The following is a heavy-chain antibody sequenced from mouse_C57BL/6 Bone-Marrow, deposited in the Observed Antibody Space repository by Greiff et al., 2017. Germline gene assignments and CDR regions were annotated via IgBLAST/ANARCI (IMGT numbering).Heavy chain of an antibody. D-gene: IGHD3-2*02. CDR1: GYTFTSYW. CDR2: IYPSDSET. CDR3: ARQLRLRLSY. J-gene: IGHJ2*01. V-gene: IGHV1-61*01. Sequence: QVQLQQPGAELVRPGSSVKLSCKASGYTFTSYWMDWVKQRPGQGLEWIGNIYPSDSETHYNQKFKDKATLTVDKSSSTAYMQLSSLTSEDSAVYYCARQLRLRLSYWGQGTTLTVSS.